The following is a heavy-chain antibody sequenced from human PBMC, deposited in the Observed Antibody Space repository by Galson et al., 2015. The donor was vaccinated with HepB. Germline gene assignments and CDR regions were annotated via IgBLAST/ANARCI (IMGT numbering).Heavy chain of an antibody. CDR1: GFTFDDYA. Sequence: SLRLSCAASGFTFDDYAMHWVRQAPGKGLEWVSGISWNSGSIGYADSVKGRFTISRDNAKNSLYLQMNSLRAEDTALYYCAKGLGDSSGYYYGSSGSLDYWGQGTLVTVSS. CDR2: ISWNSGSI. D-gene: IGHD3-22*01. V-gene: IGHV3-9*01. CDR3: AKGLGDSSGYYYGSSGSLDY. J-gene: IGHJ4*02.